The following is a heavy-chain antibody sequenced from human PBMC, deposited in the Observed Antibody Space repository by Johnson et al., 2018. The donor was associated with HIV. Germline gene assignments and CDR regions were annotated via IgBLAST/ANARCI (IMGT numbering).Heavy chain of an antibody. J-gene: IGHJ3*02. D-gene: IGHD6-6*01. CDR3: ASSSSGAFDI. Sequence: VQLVESGGGLVQPGGSLRLSCAASGFTFSSYDMHWVRQATGKGLEWVSGIGTDGDTYYPGSVKGRFTISIENAKNSLYLQMNSLRAGDTAVYYCASSSSGAFDIWGQGTMVTVSS. CDR1: GFTFSSYD. CDR2: IGTDGDT. V-gene: IGHV3-13*01.